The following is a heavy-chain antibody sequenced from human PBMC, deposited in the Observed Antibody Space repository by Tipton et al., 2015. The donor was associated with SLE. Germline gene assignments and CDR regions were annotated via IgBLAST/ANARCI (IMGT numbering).Heavy chain of an antibody. CDR3: AREGPSWYYYQYMDV. D-gene: IGHD2-15*01. V-gene: IGHV3-11*01. CDR1: GFTFSDYY. J-gene: IGHJ6*03. CDR2: ISSSGSTI. Sequence: SLRLSCAASGFTFSDYYMSWIRQAPGKGLEWVSYISSSGSTIYYADSVKGRFTISRDNAKNSLYLQMNSLRVEDTAVYYCAREGPSWYYYQYMDVWGKGPRSPSP.